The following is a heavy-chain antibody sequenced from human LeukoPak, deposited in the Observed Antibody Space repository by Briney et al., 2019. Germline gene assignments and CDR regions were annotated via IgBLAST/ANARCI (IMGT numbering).Heavy chain of an antibody. CDR3: ASFAYYYDSSGYYFDY. CDR2: IYHSGST. J-gene: IGHJ4*02. V-gene: IGHV4-4*01. Sequence: SGTLSLTCAVSGGSISSSNWWSWVRQPPGKGLEWIGEIYHSGSTNYNPSLKSRVTISVDKSKNQFSLKLSSVTAADTAVYCCASFAYYYDSSGYYFDYWGQGTLVTVSS. CDR1: GGSISSSNW. D-gene: IGHD3-22*01.